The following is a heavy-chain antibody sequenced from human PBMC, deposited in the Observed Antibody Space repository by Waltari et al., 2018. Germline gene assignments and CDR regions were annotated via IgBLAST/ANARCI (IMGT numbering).Heavy chain of an antibody. CDR1: GGPLRGSY. D-gene: IGHD2-8*02. J-gene: IGHJ6*02. Sequence: QVHLQQWGAGALQPLDTLSLTCAVFGGPLRGSYLGWDRQPPGKGLEWIGEINHAPNRNYNPTLKSRVTMSVDTSKNQFSLKLSSVTAADTGIYYCARLEDCTGPGGNCYSGDVFALDVWGQGTMVTVSS. CDR3: ARLEDCTGPGGNCYSGDVFALDV. V-gene: IGHV4-34*01. CDR2: INHAPNR.